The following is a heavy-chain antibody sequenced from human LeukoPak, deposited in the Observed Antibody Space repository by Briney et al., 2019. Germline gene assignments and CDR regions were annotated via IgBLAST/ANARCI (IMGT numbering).Heavy chain of an antibody. D-gene: IGHD3-10*01. CDR2: LYYTGHT. V-gene: IGHV4-39*07. CDR1: GGSISSSPYY. Sequence: KPSETLSLTCTVSGGSISSSPYYWAWVRQPPGKGPEWIGSLYYTGHTYYNPSLQSRVIISVDTSKNQFSLKLVSVSAADTAVYYCARVGEEYYGSGSLEFWGQGTLVTVSS. J-gene: IGHJ4*02. CDR3: ARVGEEYYGSGSLEF.